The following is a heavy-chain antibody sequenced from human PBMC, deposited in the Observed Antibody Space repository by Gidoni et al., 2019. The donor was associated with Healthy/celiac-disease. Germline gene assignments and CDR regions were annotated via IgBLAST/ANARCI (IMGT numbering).Heavy chain of an antibody. D-gene: IGHD1-26*01. CDR1: GYTFTSYY. V-gene: IGHV1-46*01. CDR3: ARSGGIGGSFTSDAFDI. CDR2: INPSGGST. Sequence: QVQLVQSGAEVKKPGASVKVSCKASGYTFTSYYLHWVRQAPGQGLEWMGIINPSGGSTSYAQKFQGRVTMTRDTSTSTVYMELSSLRSEDTAVYYCARSGGIGGSFTSDAFDIWGQGTMVTVSS. J-gene: IGHJ3*02.